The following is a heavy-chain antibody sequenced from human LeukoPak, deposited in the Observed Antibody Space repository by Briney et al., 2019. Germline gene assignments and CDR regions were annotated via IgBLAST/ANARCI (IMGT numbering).Heavy chain of an antibody. CDR2: INWNGGST. J-gene: IGHJ4*02. D-gene: IGHD5-18*01. CDR1: GFTFDDYG. Sequence: GGSLRLSCAASGFTFDDYGMSWVRQAPGKGLEWVSGINWNGGSTGYADSVKGRFTISRDNAMNSLYLQMNSLRAEDTALYYCARALRGYSYGCNDYWGQGTLVTVSS. CDR3: ARALRGYSYGCNDY. V-gene: IGHV3-20*04.